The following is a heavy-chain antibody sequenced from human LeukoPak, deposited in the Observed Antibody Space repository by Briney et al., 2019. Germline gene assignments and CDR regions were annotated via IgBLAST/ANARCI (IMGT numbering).Heavy chain of an antibody. J-gene: IGHJ4*02. CDR1: GFTFSIYA. CDR3: AKDPRREIYGGLAYFDY. V-gene: IGHV3-30*18. CDR2: ILNDGSNQ. Sequence: GGSLRLSCAASGFTFSIYAMHWVRQAPGKGLEWVAVILNDGSNQYYADSVKGRFTISRDNSKNTLYLQVDSLRAEDTAVYYCAKDPRREIYGGLAYFDYWGQGTLVTVSS. D-gene: IGHD5-12*01.